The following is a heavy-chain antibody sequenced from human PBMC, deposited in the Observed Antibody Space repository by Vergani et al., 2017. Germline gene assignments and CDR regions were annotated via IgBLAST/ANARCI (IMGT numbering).Heavy chain of an antibody. CDR2: IDHTGRP. Sequence: QVQLQQWGGGLLKPSETLSLTCVVNGGSFTSYHWTWIRQSPGEGLEWVGDIDHTGRPDYNPPLKSRLTMSVDKSRNQFSLTLNAVTAPDTAIYFCARVNTETNGHLYYYYYMDVWGQGTAVTVS. CDR1: GGSFTSYH. D-gene: IGHD4-11*01. V-gene: IGHV4-34*01. J-gene: IGHJ6*03. CDR3: ARVNTETNGHLYYYYYMDV.